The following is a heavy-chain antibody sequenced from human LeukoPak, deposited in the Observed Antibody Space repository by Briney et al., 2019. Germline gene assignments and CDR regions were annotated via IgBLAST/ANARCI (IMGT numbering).Heavy chain of an antibody. CDR2: ISAYNGNT. V-gene: IGHV1-18*01. CDR1: GYTFTSYS. Sequence: ASVKVSCKASGYTFTSYSISWVRQAPGQGLEWMGWISAYNGNTNYAQKLQGRVTMTTDTSTSTAYMELRSLRSDDTAVYYCARVTEYSGRFPPNYWGQGTLVTVSS. D-gene: IGHD1-26*01. J-gene: IGHJ4*02. CDR3: ARVTEYSGRFPPNY.